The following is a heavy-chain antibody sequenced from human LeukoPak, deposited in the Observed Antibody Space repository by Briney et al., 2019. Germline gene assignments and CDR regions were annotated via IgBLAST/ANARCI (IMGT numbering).Heavy chain of an antibody. Sequence: PGGSLRLSCAASGFTVSSNTMSWVRQAPERGLEWVSVIYSGGNTYYADSVKGRFTISRDNSKNTLYLQMSSLRAEDTAVYYCARDFDFWGQGTLVTVSS. CDR2: IYSGGNT. V-gene: IGHV3-66*01. CDR3: ARDFDF. J-gene: IGHJ4*02. CDR1: GFTVSSNT.